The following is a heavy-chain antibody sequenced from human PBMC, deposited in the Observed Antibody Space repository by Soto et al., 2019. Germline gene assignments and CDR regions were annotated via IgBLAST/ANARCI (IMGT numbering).Heavy chain of an antibody. Sequence: SETLSLTCAVSGYSISSGYYWGWIRQPPGKGLEWIGSIYHSGSTYYNPSLKSRVTISVDTSKNQFSLKLSSVTAADAAVYYCARDDGVPQRAFDIWGQGTMVTVSS. V-gene: IGHV4-38-2*02. D-gene: IGHD2-2*01. J-gene: IGHJ3*02. CDR2: IYHSGST. CDR1: GYSISSGYY. CDR3: ARDDGVPQRAFDI.